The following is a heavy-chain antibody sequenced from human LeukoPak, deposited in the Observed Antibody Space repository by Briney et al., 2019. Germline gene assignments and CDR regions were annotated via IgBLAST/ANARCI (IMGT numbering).Heavy chain of an antibody. D-gene: IGHD3-3*01. CDR3: QSRFLEWLLDY. CDR1: GGSISSNNYY. CDR2: IYYGGYA. Sequence: SETLSLTCTVSGGSISSNNYYWGWIRQPPGKGLEWIGSIYYGGYAYYNPSLKSRVTISVDTSKNQFSLKLSSVTAADTAIYYCQSRFLEWLLDYWGQGTLVTVSS. V-gene: IGHV4-39*01. J-gene: IGHJ4*02.